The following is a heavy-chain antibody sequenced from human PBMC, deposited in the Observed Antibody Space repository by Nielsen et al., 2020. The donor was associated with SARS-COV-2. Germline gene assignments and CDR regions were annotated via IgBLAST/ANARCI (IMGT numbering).Heavy chain of an antibody. J-gene: IGHJ4*02. V-gene: IGHV3-9*01. D-gene: IGHD1-26*01. CDR1: GFTFDDYA. CDR3: AKDSSGSYDY. Sequence: GGSLRLSCAASGFTFDDYAMHWVRQAPGKGLEWVSGISWNSGSIGYADSVKGRFTISRDNAKNSLYLQMNSLRAEDTALYYCAKDSSGSYDYWGQGTLVTVSS. CDR2: ISWNSGSI.